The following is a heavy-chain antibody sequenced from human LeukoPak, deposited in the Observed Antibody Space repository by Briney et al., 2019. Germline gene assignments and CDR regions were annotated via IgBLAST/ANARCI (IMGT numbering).Heavy chain of an antibody. CDR3: ARGRGTINKYSSGWPYFDY. CDR1: GGSFSGNY. V-gene: IGHV4-34*01. Sequence: SETLSLTCAVYGGSFSGNYWSWIRQPPGKGLEWIGEINHSGSTNYNPSLKSRVTISVDTSKNQFSLKLSSVTAADTAVYYCARGRGTINKYSSGWPYFDYWGQGTLVTVSS. D-gene: IGHD6-19*01. CDR2: INHSGST. J-gene: IGHJ4*02.